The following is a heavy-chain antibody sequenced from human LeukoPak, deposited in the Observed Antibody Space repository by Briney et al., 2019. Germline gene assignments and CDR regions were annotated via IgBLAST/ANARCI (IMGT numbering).Heavy chain of an antibody. CDR1: GYTFTSYD. Sequence: ASVKVSCKASGYTFTSYDINWVRQATVQGLEWMGWMNPNSGNTGYAQKFQGRVTMTRNTSISTAYMELSSLRSEDTAVYYCARVRLIAAAGTSWFDPWGQGTLVTVSS. CDR3: ARVRLIAAAGTSWFDP. J-gene: IGHJ5*02. CDR2: MNPNSGNT. D-gene: IGHD6-13*01. V-gene: IGHV1-8*01.